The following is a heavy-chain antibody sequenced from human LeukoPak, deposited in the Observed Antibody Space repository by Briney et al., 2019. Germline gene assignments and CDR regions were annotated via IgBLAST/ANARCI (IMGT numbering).Heavy chain of an antibody. J-gene: IGHJ3*02. V-gene: IGHV4-61*02. CDR2: IYTTGSI. CDR1: GGSISSGSYY. CDR3: AREGTGDALDI. D-gene: IGHD7-27*01. Sequence: PSETLSLTCTVSGGSISSGSYYWSWIRQPAGKGLEWIGRIYTTGSINYNPSLKSRVTISLDTSKNQFSLKLRSVNAADTAVYYCAREGTGDALDIWGLGTMVTVSS.